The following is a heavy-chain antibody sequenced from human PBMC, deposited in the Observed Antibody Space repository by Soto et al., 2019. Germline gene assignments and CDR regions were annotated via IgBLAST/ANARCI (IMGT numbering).Heavy chain of an antibody. CDR1: GYTFTSYG. D-gene: IGHD3-3*01. V-gene: IGHV1-18*01. CDR2: ISAYNGNT. CDR3: ARALINDFWSGYYKPAYFDY. J-gene: IGHJ4*02. Sequence: ASVKVSCKASGYTFTSYGISWVRQAPGQGLEWMGWISAYNGNTNYAQKLQGRVTMTTDTSTSTAYMELRSLRSDDTAVYYCARALINDFWSGYYKPAYFDYWGQGTLVTVS.